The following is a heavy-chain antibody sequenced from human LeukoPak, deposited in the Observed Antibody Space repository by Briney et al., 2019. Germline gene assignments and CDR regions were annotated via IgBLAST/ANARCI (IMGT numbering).Heavy chain of an antibody. CDR2: LYPSGST. J-gene: IGHJ4*02. D-gene: IGHD1-26*01. Sequence: GSLRLSCAASGFTFNSYAMSWIRQPPGKGLEWIGLLYPSGSTNYNPPLKSRVTISVDTSRTQFSLKLSSVTAADTAVYYCASGHYPFEYWGQGTLVTVSS. V-gene: IGHV4-59*01. CDR1: GFTFNSYA. CDR3: ASGHYPFEY.